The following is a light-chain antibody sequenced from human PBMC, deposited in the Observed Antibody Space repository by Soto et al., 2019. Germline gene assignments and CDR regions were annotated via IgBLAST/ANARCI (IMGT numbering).Light chain of an antibody. Sequence: DIQMTQSPSSLSASVGDRVTITCRSSQSISSHLNWYQQKPGKAPKLLIYGGSSLESGVPSRFSGRGSGTDFTLTISSLQPDDFATYYCQQSYTIPYIFGQGTKLEIK. J-gene: IGKJ2*01. CDR2: GGS. CDR1: QSISSH. V-gene: IGKV1-39*01. CDR3: QQSYTIPYI.